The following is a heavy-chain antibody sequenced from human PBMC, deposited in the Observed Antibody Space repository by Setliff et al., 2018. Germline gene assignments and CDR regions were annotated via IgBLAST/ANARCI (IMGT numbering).Heavy chain of an antibody. V-gene: IGHV4-39*02. CDR3: ARTHCTTTSCFYFHY. CDR1: GGSISGSHYS. Sequence: PSETLSLTCSVSGGSISGSHYSWVWMRQPPGKRLEWIGSTYYNGTAYYNPSLQSRVAISVDTSKNYFSLDVNSVTAADTAVYYCARTHCTTTSCFYFHYWGQGTVVTVSS. D-gene: IGHD2-2*01. J-gene: IGHJ4*02. CDR2: TYYNGTA.